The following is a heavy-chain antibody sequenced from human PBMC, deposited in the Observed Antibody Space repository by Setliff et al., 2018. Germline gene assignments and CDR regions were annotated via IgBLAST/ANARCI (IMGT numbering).Heavy chain of an antibody. J-gene: IGHJ4*02. CDR2: INPNDGYT. CDR3: IVNMVRPVTGLDS. V-gene: IGHV1-46*01. D-gene: IGHD2-15*01. CDR1: GHSLTSNH. Sequence: WASVKVSCKASGHSLTSNHFHWGRQAPGKGLEWMGTINPNDGYTIYAPAFQGRVAMTTDTSTGTAYMELSGLTSADTAIYYCIVNMVRPVTGLDSWGPGTLVTAPQ.